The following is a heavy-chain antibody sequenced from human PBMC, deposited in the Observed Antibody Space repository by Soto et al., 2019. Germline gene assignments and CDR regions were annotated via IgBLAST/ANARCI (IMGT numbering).Heavy chain of an antibody. V-gene: IGHV3-11*01. CDR1: GFTFSDYY. CDR2: ISGSGSTI. Sequence: QVQRVESGGGLVQPGGSLRLSCAASGFTFSDYYRSWIRQAPGKGLQWVAYISGSGSTIYYADSVKGRFTISRDNAKKSLYLKMNSLTAEDTAVYFCARIGAPEAAFDIWGQGTLATVSS. CDR3: ARIGAPEAAFDI. J-gene: IGHJ3*02.